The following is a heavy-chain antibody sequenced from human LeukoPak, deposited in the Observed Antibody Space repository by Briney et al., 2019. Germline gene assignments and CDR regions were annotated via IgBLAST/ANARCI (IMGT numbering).Heavy chain of an antibody. V-gene: IGHV1-69*13. J-gene: IGHJ5*02. CDR2: IIPIFGTA. Sequence: SVKVSCKASGGTFSGYAISWVRQAPGQGLEWMGGIIPIFGTANYAQKFQGRVTITADESTSTAYMELTSLRSEDTAVYYCARVGGQQLARGWFDPWGQGTLVTVSS. CDR3: ARVGGQQLARGWFDP. CDR1: GGTFSGYA. D-gene: IGHD6-6*01.